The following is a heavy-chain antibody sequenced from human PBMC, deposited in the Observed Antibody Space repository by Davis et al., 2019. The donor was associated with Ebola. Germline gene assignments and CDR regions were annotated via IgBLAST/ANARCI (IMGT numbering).Heavy chain of an antibody. CDR3: ARGGEYYYDSSGYPLDY. J-gene: IGHJ4*02. Sequence: ASVKVSCKASGYTFTGYYMHWVRQAPGQGLEWMGWINPNSGGTNYAQKFQGRVTMTRDTSISTAYMELSRLRSDDTAVYYCARGGEYYYDSSGYPLDYWGQGTLVTVSS. V-gene: IGHV1-2*02. D-gene: IGHD3-22*01. CDR1: GYTFTGYY. CDR2: INPNSGGT.